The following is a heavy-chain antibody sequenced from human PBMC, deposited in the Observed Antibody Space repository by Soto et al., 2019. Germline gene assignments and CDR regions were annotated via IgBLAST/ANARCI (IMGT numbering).Heavy chain of an antibody. CDR3: VKGGWLDY. D-gene: IGHD6-19*01. J-gene: IGHJ4*02. CDR1: GFSFSTFD. Sequence: EVQLWESGGGLVQPVWSLRLSCAAYGFSFSTFDMSWVRQAPGKGLEWVSVFSGSGDKRPYADSVKGRFTISRDNSKNTLFLQMNSLRAEDTALYYCVKGGWLDYWGQGALVTVTS. V-gene: IGHV3-23*01. CDR2: FSGSGDKR.